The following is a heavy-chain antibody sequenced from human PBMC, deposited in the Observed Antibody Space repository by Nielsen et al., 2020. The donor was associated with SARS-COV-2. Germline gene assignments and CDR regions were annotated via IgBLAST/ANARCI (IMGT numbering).Heavy chain of an antibody. D-gene: IGHD5-18*01. CDR3: ARVGGYSYGYSDFDY. Sequence: SETLSLTCTVSGGSISSYYWSWIRQPPGKGLEWIGYIYYSGSTNYNPSLKSRVTISVDTSKNQFSLKLSSVTAADTAVYYCARVGGYSYGYSDFDYWGQGTLVTVSS. J-gene: IGHJ4*02. V-gene: IGHV4-59*12. CDR1: GGSISSYY. CDR2: IYYSGST.